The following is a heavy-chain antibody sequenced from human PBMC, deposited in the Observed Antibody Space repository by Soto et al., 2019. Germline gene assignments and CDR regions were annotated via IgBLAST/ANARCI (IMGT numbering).Heavy chain of an antibody. J-gene: IGHJ4*02. CDR2: VYDSGST. D-gene: IGHD3-3*02. CDR3: ARGHFEGYYCDF. Sequence: SESLSLNCTVSVGSISNHYWNWIRQPPGKGLEWIGYVYDSGSTNYNPSLKIRVTISVDTSKNQFSLKLRSVTAADTAAYYCARGHFEGYYCDFWGQGSLVTVSS. V-gene: IGHV4-59*11. CDR1: VGSISNHY.